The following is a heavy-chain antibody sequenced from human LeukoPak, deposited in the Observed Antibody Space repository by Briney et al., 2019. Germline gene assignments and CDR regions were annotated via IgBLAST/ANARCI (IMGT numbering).Heavy chain of an antibody. V-gene: IGHV4-4*07. Sequence: SETLSLTCTVPGDSTSGYYWSWIRQPAGKGLEWIGRMYTSGSANYNPSLKSRVTMSLDTSKKLFSLQMSSVTAADTAIYYCATERSRGLALWGQGALVVVSS. J-gene: IGHJ5*02. CDR2: MYTSGSA. CDR1: GDSTSGYY. D-gene: IGHD2-2*01. CDR3: ATERSRGLAL.